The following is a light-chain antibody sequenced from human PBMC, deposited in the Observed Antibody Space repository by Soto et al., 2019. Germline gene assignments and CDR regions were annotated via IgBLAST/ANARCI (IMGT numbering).Light chain of an antibody. V-gene: IGLV2-14*03. CDR2: DVS. CDR3: TSYTGVNSVV. J-gene: IGLJ2*01. Sequence: QSALTQPASVSGSPGQSITISCTGTSSDVGGYNYVSWYQHHPGRAPKLVISDVSHRPSGVSNRFSGSKSGNSASLTISGLQAEDEADYYCTSYTGVNSVVFGGCTQLTVL. CDR1: SSDVGGYNY.